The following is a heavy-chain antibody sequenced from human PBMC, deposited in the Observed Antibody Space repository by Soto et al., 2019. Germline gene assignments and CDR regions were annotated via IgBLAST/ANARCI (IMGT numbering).Heavy chain of an antibody. CDR3: ARHNPDYYYYYGMDV. CDR2: IDPSDSYT. V-gene: IGHV5-10-1*01. J-gene: IGHJ6*02. CDR1: GYSFTSYW. Sequence: RGESLKISCQGSGYSFTSYWISWVRQMPGKGLEWMGRIDPSDSYTNYSPSFQGHVTISADKSISTAYLQWSSLKASGTAMYYCARHNPDYYYYYGMDVWGQGTTVTVSS.